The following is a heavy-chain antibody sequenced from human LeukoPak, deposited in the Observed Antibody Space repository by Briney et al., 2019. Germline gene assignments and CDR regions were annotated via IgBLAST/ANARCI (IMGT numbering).Heavy chain of an antibody. V-gene: IGHV3-23*01. CDR1: GFTFSSYA. Sequence: GGSLRLSCAASGFTFSSYAMSWVRQAPGKGLEWVSAVSGSGGSTYYADSVKGRFTISRDNSKNTLYLQMNSLRAEDTAVYYCAKCHDSSGYLDYWGQGTLVTVSS. CDR2: VSGSGGST. D-gene: IGHD3-22*01. CDR3: AKCHDSSGYLDY. J-gene: IGHJ4*02.